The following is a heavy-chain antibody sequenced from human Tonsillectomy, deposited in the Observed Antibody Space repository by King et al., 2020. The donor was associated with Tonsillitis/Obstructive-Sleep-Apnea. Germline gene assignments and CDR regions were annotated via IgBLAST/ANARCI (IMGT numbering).Heavy chain of an antibody. CDR2: FDPEDGER. CDR3: ATSGITATSGWFDP. V-gene: IGHV1-24*01. D-gene: IGHD1-20*01. CDR1: GYTLTELS. J-gene: IGHJ5*02. Sequence: VQLVQSGAEVKKPGASVKVSCKVSGYTLTELSMHWVRQAPGKGLEWMGDFDPEDGERIYTQKFQGRVTMTEDTSTDTAYMELSSLSSEDTAVYYCATSGITATSGWFDPWGQGTLVTVSS.